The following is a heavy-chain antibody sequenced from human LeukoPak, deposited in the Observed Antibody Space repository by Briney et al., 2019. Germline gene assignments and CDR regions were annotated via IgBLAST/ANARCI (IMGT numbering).Heavy chain of an antibody. CDR2: VYYDGTT. CDR1: GGSISSSSYY. V-gene: IGHV4-61*01. D-gene: IGHD2-15*01. CDR3: AREDYCSGGICYPMKFDY. Sequence: SETLSLTCTVSGGSISSSSYYWSWIRQPPGKGLEWIGFVYYDGTTNYSPSLKSRVTISVDTSKNQFSLNVSSVTAADTAVYYCAREDYCSGGICYPMKFDYWGQGTLATVSS. J-gene: IGHJ4*02.